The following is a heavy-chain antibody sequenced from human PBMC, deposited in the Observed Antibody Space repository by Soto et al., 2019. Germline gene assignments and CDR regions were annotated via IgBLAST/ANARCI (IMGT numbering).Heavy chain of an antibody. J-gene: IGHJ4*02. CDR3: ARDKEHTHDDVLGY. D-gene: IGHD1-26*01. Sequence: PETPSLTCTVPGGSISTHFWNCARHVPRKGMERIGYTNHNRRTNYIYNPTLKSRVTISVDTSKNQFSLHLSSVTAADTAVYFCARDKEHTHDDVLGYWGQGTLVTVSS. CDR1: GGSISTHF. CDR2: TNHNRRT. V-gene: IGHV4-59*11.